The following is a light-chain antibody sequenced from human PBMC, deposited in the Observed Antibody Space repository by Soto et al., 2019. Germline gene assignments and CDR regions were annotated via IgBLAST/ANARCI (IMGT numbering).Light chain of an antibody. CDR1: QSVSSD. Sequence: EIVLTQSPATLSVSPGERVTLSCRASQSVSSDLAWYQQKPGQAPRLLIYGASTRATGIPARFSGSGSGTEFTLTITSLQSEDFAVYYCQQYSYWPPWTFGQGTKVDIK. J-gene: IGKJ1*01. CDR3: QQYSYWPPWT. V-gene: IGKV3-15*01. CDR2: GAS.